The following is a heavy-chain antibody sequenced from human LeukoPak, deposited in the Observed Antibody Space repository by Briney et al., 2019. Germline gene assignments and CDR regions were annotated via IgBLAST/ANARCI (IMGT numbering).Heavy chain of an antibody. CDR2: ISYDGSSD. J-gene: IGHJ4*02. Sequence: GGSLRLSCAASGFTFSTYTIHWVRQAPGKGLEWVAVISYDGSSDYYADSVKGRFTISRDDSKNTLYLQMNSLRAEDTAVYYCARASRWLQVGFDYWGQGTPVTVPS. D-gene: IGHD5-24*01. V-gene: IGHV3-30-3*01. CDR3: ARASRWLQVGFDY. CDR1: GFTFSTYT.